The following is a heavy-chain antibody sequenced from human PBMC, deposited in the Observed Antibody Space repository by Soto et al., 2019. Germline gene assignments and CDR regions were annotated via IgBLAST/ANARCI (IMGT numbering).Heavy chain of an antibody. J-gene: IGHJ4*02. V-gene: IGHV3-30-3*01. CDR1: GFIFSNYA. CDR3: ARDRVYYYDNSGYYNFGY. D-gene: IGHD3-22*01. CDR2: VSYDGSNQ. Sequence: QVQLVESGGGVVQPGRSVRVSCAASGFIFSNYAMHWVRQAPGKGLEWVAVVSYDGSNQFYAESVKGRFTISRDSSKTTVYLQMNYLREEDTAVYYGARDRVYYYDNSGYYNFGYLGQGSLVIVSS.